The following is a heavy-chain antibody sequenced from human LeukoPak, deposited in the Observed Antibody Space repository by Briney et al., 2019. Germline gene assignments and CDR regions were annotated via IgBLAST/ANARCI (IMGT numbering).Heavy chain of an antibody. CDR3: AASGSYYHRLLDY. CDR2: IVVGCGNT. V-gene: IGHV1-58*02. CDR1: GFTFTSSA. Sequence: ASVKVSCKXSGFTFTSSAMQWVRQARGQRLEWIGWIVVGCGNTNYAQKFQERVTITRDMSTSTAYMELSSLRSEDTAVYYFAASGSYYHRLLDYWGQGTLVTVSS. J-gene: IGHJ4*02. D-gene: IGHD1-26*01.